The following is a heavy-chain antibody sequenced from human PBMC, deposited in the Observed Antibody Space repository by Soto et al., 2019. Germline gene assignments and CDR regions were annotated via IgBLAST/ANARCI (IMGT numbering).Heavy chain of an antibody. V-gene: IGHV1-2*02. CDR1: GYTFTDYF. J-gene: IGHJ3*02. CDR3: ARLMHYYNYGGSSHSGFDM. D-gene: IGHD3-22*01. Sequence: ASVKVSCKASGYTFTDYFIHWVRQAPGQGLEWIGWINPYSGGADLSQKFQGRVTMTRDTSISTAYMEVSSLRSDDTAVFYCARLMHYYNYGGSSHSGFDMWGQGTLVTVSS. CDR2: INPYSGGA.